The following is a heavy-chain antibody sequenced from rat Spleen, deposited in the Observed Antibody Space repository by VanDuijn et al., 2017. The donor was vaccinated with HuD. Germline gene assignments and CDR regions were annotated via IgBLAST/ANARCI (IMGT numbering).Heavy chain of an antibody. V-gene: IGHV5-58*01. CDR3: ARQDGGHGYFDH. D-gene: IGHD1-11*01. J-gene: IGHJ2*01. CDR1: GFTFSRYW. Sequence: EVQLVETGGGLVQPGKSLKLSCVASGFTFSRYWMYWVRQAPGKGLEWVSSISSDGINTYYPDSVKGRFTISRDNAENTVYLQMNSLRSEDTATYYCARQDGGHGYFDHWGQGVMVTVSS. CDR2: ISSDGINT.